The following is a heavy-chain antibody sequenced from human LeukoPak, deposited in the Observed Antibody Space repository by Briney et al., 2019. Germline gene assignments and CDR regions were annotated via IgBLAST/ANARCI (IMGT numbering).Heavy chain of an antibody. J-gene: IGHJ6*03. CDR1: GYPFTSFE. Sequence: ASVKVSCKASGYPFTSFEINWVRQVTGEGLEWMGWMKPDSGTSAFAQKFRDRVTLSSDSSINTAYMEVSSLGSDDTAVYFCARGTFDYDVVTGIHYYYMDVWGTGTAVTVSS. V-gene: IGHV1-8*01. CDR3: ARGTFDYDVVTGIHYYYMDV. D-gene: IGHD4-17*01. CDR2: MKPDSGTS.